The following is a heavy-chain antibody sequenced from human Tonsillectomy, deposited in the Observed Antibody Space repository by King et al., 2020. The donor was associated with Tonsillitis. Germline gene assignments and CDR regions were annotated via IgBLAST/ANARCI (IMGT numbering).Heavy chain of an antibody. CDR1: GFTLRRYS. CDR2: ISGSTGTR. CDR3: ARDYDFFRGTYRPDNAMDV. V-gene: IGHV3-48*04. Sequence: VQLVESGGGLVQPGGSLRLSCAASGFTLRRYSMNWVRQAPGKGLEWLSYISGSTGTRDYADSVKGRFTISIDDTNDLLYLQMNSLRAEDTAVYYCARDYDFFRGTYRPDNAMDVWGQGTTVTVSS. D-gene: IGHD3-16*02. J-gene: IGHJ6*02.